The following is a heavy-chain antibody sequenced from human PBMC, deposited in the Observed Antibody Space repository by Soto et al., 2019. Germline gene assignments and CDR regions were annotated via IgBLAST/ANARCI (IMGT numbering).Heavy chain of an antibody. CDR2: INPKSGGT. V-gene: IGHV1-2*04. CDR1: GYSFTDYH. CDR3: ARVGSAAAGGGLGYYNYPMDV. D-gene: IGHD6-13*01. J-gene: IGHJ6*02. Sequence: QVQLVQSGAEVKKPGASVKVSCKASGYSFTDYHIHWVRQAPGQGLEWLGRINPKSGGTSTAQKFQGWVTMTTDTSISTASMELTRLTSDDTAIYYCARVGSAAAGGGLGYYNYPMDVWGQGTTVTVSS.